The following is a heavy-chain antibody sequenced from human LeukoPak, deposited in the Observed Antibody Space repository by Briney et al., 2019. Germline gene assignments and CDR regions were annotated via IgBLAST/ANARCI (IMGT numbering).Heavy chain of an antibody. CDR2: ISGSGVIT. V-gene: IGHV3-23*01. D-gene: IGHD5-12*01. CDR3: AKDDAWVRYQD. CDR1: GFTFSSHG. J-gene: IGHJ4*02. Sequence: GGSLKLSCAASGFTFSSHGMNWVRQAPGKGLEWVSGISGSGVITYYADSVKGRFTISRDNSKNTLDLQMNSLRAEDTAVYYCAKDDAWVRYQDWGQGTLVTVSS.